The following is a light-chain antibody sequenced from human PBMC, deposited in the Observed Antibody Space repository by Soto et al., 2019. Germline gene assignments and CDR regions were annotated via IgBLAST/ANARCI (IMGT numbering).Light chain of an antibody. CDR2: GAS. CDR1: QSVSTE. Sequence: EVVMTQSPATLPASPGERVTLSCRAGQSVSTELAWYQHKPGQAPRLLIYGASTRATGIPARFSGSGSGTDFTLTISSLQSDDFAVYYCQQYSNWPTWTFGQGTKVEIK. V-gene: IGKV3-15*01. J-gene: IGKJ1*01. CDR3: QQYSNWPTWT.